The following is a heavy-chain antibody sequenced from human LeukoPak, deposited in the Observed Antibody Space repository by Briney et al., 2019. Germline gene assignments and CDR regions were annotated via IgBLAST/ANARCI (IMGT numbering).Heavy chain of an antibody. CDR1: GGSFSGYY. D-gene: IGHD3-22*01. V-gene: IGHV4-34*01. CDR3: ARGRGYYDSSGYFPFDY. CDR2: INHSGST. Sequence: SETLSLTCAVYGGSFSGYYWSWIRQPPGKGLEWIGEINHSGSTNYNPSLKSRVTISVDTSKNQFSLKLSSVTAADTAVYYCARGRGYYDSSGYFPFDYWGQGTLVTVSS. J-gene: IGHJ4*02.